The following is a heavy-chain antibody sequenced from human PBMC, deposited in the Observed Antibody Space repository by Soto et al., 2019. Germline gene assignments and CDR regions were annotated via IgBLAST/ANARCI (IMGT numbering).Heavy chain of an antibody. D-gene: IGHD2-2*01. Sequence: GGSLRLSCAASGFTFSSYSMNWVRQAPGKGLEWVSSISSSSSYIYYAESVKGRFTISRDNDQNSLYVQMNSLRADDTAVYYCARVGDIVVVPAAMGGDYYYMDVWGKGTTVTVSS. V-gene: IGHV3-21*01. CDR1: GFTFSSYS. J-gene: IGHJ6*03. CDR3: ARVGDIVVVPAAMGGDYYYMDV. CDR2: ISSSSSYI.